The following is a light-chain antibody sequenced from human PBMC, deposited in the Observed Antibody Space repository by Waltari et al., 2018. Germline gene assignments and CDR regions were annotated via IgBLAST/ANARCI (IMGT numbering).Light chain of an antibody. CDR1: QSVLYSDSKNY. Sequence: DFVMTPSPAPLSVSLGWRATITCKSSQSVLYSDSKNYLGWYQQKPGHPPRLLIYWAPSREYGVPDRFSGSGSGTDFTLTISNLQAEDVAVYFCQQYYTKPYTFGQGTKLEIK. CDR3: QQYYTKPYT. V-gene: IGKV4-1*01. CDR2: WAP. J-gene: IGKJ2*01.